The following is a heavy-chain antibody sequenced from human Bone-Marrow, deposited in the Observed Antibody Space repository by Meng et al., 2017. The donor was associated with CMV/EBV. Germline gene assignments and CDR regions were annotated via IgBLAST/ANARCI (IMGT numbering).Heavy chain of an antibody. D-gene: IGHD3-10*01. Sequence: YYWGWIRQPPGKVLEWIGSIYYSGSTYYNPSLKSRVTISVDTSKNQFSLKLSSVTAADTAVYYCARDYYGSGSYYSGYYYYGMDVWVQGTLVTVSS. CDR1: YY. J-gene: IGHJ6*02. CDR2: IYYSGST. CDR3: ARDYYGSGSYYSGYYYYGMDV. V-gene: IGHV4-39*07.